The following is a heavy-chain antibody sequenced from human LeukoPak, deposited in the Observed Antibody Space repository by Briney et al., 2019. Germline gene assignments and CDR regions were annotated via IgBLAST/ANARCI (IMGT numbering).Heavy chain of an antibody. CDR1: GYTFTSYY. Sequence: ASVKVSCKASGYTFTSYYMHWVRQAPGQGLEWMGIINPSGGSTSYAQKFQGRVTMTRDMSTSTVYMELSRLTSDDTAVYYCARDWAIFGYNYGVVGGRFDPWGQGTLVTVSS. CDR3: ARDWAIFGYNYGVVGGRFDP. J-gene: IGHJ5*02. D-gene: IGHD5-24*01. V-gene: IGHV1-46*01. CDR2: INPSGGST.